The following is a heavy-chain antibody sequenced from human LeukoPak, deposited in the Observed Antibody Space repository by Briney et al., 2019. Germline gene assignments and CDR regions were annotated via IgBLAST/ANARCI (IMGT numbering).Heavy chain of an antibody. V-gene: IGHV4-39*07. Sequence: WVRQPPGKGLEWVGSIYYSGTTYYNPSLKSRVTISLDTSKNQFSLKLSSVTAADTAVYYCARAVANYYYYYMDVWGKGTTVTVSS. CDR3: ARAVANYYYYYMDV. J-gene: IGHJ6*03. CDR2: IYYSGTT. D-gene: IGHD2-15*01.